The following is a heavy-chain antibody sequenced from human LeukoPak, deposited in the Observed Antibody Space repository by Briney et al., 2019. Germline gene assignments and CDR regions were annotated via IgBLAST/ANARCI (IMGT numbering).Heavy chain of an antibody. CDR2: ISYDGSNK. CDR3: AKDRPGPIDY. CDR1: GFTFSSYG. D-gene: IGHD6-6*01. Sequence: WGSLRLSCAASGFTFSSYGMHWVRQAPGKGLEWVAVISYDGSNKDYVDSVKGRFTMSRDNSINTLYLQMNSLRAEDTAVYYCAKDRPGPIDYWGQGTLVTVSS. V-gene: IGHV3-30*18. J-gene: IGHJ4*02.